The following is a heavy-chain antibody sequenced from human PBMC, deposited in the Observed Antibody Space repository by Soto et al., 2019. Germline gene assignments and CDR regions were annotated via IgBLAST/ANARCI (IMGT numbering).Heavy chain of an antibody. CDR3: ARLLGYCSGGSCYPRGGSYFDS. D-gene: IGHD2-15*01. V-gene: IGHV4-39*01. CDR2: IYYSGST. CDR1: GGSISSSSYY. J-gene: IGHJ4*02. Sequence: QLQLQESGPGLVKPSETLSLTCTVSGGSISSSSYYWGWIRQPPGKGLEWIGSIYYSGSTYYNPSLKSRVTISVDTSKNQFSLKLSSVTAADTAVYYCARLLGYCSGGSCYPRGGSYFDSWGQGTLVTVSS.